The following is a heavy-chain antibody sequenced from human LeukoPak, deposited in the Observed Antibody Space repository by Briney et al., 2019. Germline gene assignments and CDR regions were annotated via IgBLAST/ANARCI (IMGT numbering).Heavy chain of an antibody. V-gene: IGHV3-30-3*01. CDR3: ARGRYYYDSSGYCRGYYFDY. CDR2: ISYDGSNK. D-gene: IGHD3-22*01. Sequence: PGRSLRLSCAASGFTFSSYAMHWVRQAPGNGLEWVAVISYDGSNKYYADSVKGRFTISRDNSKNTLYLQMNSLRAEDTAVYYCARGRYYYDSSGYCRGYYFDYWGQGTLVTVSS. CDR1: GFTFSSYA. J-gene: IGHJ4*02.